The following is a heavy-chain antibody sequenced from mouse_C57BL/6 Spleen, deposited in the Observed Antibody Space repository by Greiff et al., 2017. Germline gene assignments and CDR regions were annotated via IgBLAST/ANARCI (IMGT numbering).Heavy chain of an antibody. Sequence: QVQLQQSGAELVKPGASVKISCKASGYAFRSYWMNWVKQRPGTGLEWIGQIYPGDGDTNYNGKFKGKATLTADKSSSTAYMQLSSLTSEDSAVYFCARGDGNYDWFAYWGQGTLVTVSA. D-gene: IGHD2-1*01. CDR1: GYAFRSYW. V-gene: IGHV1-80*01. CDR2: IYPGDGDT. CDR3: ARGDGNYDWFAY. J-gene: IGHJ3*01.